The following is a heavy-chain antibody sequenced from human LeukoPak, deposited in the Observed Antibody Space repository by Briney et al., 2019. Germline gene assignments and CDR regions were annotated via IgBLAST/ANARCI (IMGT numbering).Heavy chain of an antibody. D-gene: IGHD3-22*01. Sequence: VASVKVSCRASGYTFSSHDMLWVRQATGQGLEWMGWMNPETGDTGYTQTLQGRISITWNTSISTAYMELSGLRSEDTAVYYCARGGAFYQDTSGCLDSWGQGTLVTVSS. V-gene: IGHV1-8*03. CDR1: GYTFSSHD. CDR2: MNPETGDT. CDR3: ARGGAFYQDTSGCLDS. J-gene: IGHJ4*02.